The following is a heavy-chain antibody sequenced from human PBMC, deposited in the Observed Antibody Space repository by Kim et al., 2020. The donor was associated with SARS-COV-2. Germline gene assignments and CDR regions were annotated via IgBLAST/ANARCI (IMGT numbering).Heavy chain of an antibody. V-gene: IGHV3-11*04. CDR3: ARDSTPVVAAHPYYYYGMGV. Sequence: GGSLRLSCAASGFTFSDYYMSWIRQAPGKGLEWVSYISSSGSTIYYADSVKGRFTISRDNAKNSLYLQMNSLRAEDTAVYYCARDSTPVVAAHPYYYYGMGVWGQGPTVTVSS. CDR1: GFTFSDYY. D-gene: IGHD2-15*01. J-gene: IGHJ6*02. CDR2: ISSSGSTI.